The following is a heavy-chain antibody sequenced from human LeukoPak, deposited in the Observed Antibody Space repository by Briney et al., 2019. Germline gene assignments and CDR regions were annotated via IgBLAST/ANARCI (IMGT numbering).Heavy chain of an antibody. J-gene: IGHJ3*02. CDR3: ARVWSSRKAFDI. Sequence: SETLSLTCTVSGGSISYYYWSWIRQPPGKGLELIGYIYYSGSTNCNPSLKSRVIISVDTSKNQFSLKLTSVTAADTAVYYCARVWSSRKAFDIWGQGTMVTVSS. V-gene: IGHV4-59*01. CDR2: IYYSGST. D-gene: IGHD3-16*01. CDR1: GGSISYYY.